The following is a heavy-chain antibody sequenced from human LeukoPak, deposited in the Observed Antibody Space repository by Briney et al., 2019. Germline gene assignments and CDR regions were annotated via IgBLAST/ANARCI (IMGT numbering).Heavy chain of an antibody. Sequence: GESLKISCNGSGYSFTSYWIGWVRQMPGKGLEGMGIIYPGDSDTRYSPSFQGQVTISADKSISTAYLQWSSLKASDTAMYYCARLMYYDFWSHGTNFDYWGQGTLVTVSS. D-gene: IGHD3-3*01. V-gene: IGHV5-51*01. CDR3: ARLMYYDFWSHGTNFDY. CDR1: GYSFTSYW. CDR2: IYPGDSDT. J-gene: IGHJ4*02.